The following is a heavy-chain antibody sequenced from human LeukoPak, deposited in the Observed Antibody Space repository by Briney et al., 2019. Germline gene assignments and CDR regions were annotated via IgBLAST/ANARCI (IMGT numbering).Heavy chain of an antibody. Sequence: GGSLRLSCAASGFSFSDYSMSWIRLAPGKGPEWLSYVTGSGSSIYYADFVKGRFTISRDNAKNSLYLQMNSLRAEDATLYYCAKDIRAYSSTSFDYWGQGILVTVS. CDR1: GFSFSDYS. J-gene: IGHJ4*02. D-gene: IGHD6-13*01. CDR3: AKDIRAYSSTSFDY. V-gene: IGHV3-11*01. CDR2: VTGSGSSI.